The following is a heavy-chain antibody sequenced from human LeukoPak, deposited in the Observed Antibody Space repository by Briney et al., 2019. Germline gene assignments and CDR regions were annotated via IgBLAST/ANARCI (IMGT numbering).Heavy chain of an antibody. Sequence: GASVKVSCKASGGTFSSYAISWVRQAPGQGLEWMGGIIPIFGTANYAQKFQGRVTITADESTSTAYMELSSLRSEDTAVYYCARAYCSSTSCPLYYMDVWGKGTTVTVSS. CDR2: IIPIFGTA. J-gene: IGHJ6*03. V-gene: IGHV1-69*13. D-gene: IGHD2-2*01. CDR1: GGTFSSYA. CDR3: ARAYCSSTSCPLYYMDV.